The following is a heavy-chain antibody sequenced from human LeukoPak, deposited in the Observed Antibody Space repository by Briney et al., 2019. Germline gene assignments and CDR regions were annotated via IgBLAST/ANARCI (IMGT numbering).Heavy chain of an antibody. D-gene: IGHD3-10*01. CDR2: IYHSGST. CDR3: ARAPRSGYYYMDV. J-gene: IGHJ6*03. CDR1: GYSISSGYY. V-gene: IGHV4-38-2*02. Sequence: SETLSLTCTVPGYSISSGYYWGWIRQPPGKGLEWIGSIYHSGSTYYNPSLKSRVTISVDTSKNQFSLKLSSVTAADTAVYYCARAPRSGYYYMDVWGKGTTVTVSS.